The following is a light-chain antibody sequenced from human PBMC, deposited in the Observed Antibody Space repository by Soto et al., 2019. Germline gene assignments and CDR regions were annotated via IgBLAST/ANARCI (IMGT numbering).Light chain of an antibody. CDR2: DAS. Sequence: DIQMTQSPSSLSASVGDRVTITCQASQDISNYLNWYQQKPGKAPKLLIYDASNLETGVTSRFSGSESRTDFTFTISSLQPEDIATYYCQHYDNLPFTLGQGTRLEIK. J-gene: IGKJ5*01. V-gene: IGKV1-33*01. CDR1: QDISNY. CDR3: QHYDNLPFT.